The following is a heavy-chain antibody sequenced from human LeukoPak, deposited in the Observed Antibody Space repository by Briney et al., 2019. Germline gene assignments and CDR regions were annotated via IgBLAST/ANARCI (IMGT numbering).Heavy chain of an antibody. J-gene: IGHJ4*02. CDR3: AKDSPLGYYDSSGYLDY. CDR1: GFTFSSYA. D-gene: IGHD3-22*01. V-gene: IGHV3-23*01. CDR2: ISGSGGST. Sequence: GGSLRLSCAASGFTFSSYAMSWVRQAPGKGLEWVSAISGSGGSTYYADSVKGRFTISRDNSKNTLYQQMNSLRAEDTAVYYCAKDSPLGYYDSSGYLDYWGQGTLVTVSS.